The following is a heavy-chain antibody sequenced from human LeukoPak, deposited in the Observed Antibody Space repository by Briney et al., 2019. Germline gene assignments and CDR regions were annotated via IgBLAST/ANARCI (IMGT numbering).Heavy chain of an antibody. V-gene: IGHV4-34*01. J-gene: IGHJ5*02. D-gene: IGHD3-10*01. CDR2: INHSGST. CDR3: ARHSLWFGFDP. CDR1: GGSFSGYY. Sequence: SETLSLTCAVYGGSFSGYYWSWIRQPPGKGLEWIGEINHSGSTNYNPSLKSRVTISVDTSKNQFSLKLSSVTAADTAVYYCARHSLWFGFDPWGQGTLVTVSS.